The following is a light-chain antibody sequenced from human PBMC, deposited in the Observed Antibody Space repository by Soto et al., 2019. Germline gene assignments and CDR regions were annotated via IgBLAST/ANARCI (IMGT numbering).Light chain of an antibody. V-gene: IGKV1-5*01. J-gene: IGKJ1*01. CDR1: QNIDKW. Sequence: DIQMTQSPSTLSASVGDRVSITCRASQNIDKWLAWYQQKPQKAPKLLIFDASTLESGVPSRFSGSGSGTEFTLTIRSLQPDDFAPYYCQQYNTYQETFGPGTTVDIK. CDR2: DAS. CDR3: QQYNTYQET.